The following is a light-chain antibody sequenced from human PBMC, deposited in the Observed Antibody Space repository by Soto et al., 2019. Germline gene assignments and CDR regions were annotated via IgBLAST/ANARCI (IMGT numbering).Light chain of an antibody. CDR2: KAS. CDR1: QSISSY. CDR3: LQQNSYVWT. V-gene: IGKV1-5*03. J-gene: IGKJ1*01. Sequence: DIQMTQSPSTLSASVGDRVTITCRASQSISSYLAWYQQKPGKAPKLLIYKASSLESGVPSRFSGSGSGTEFTLTISSLQPDDFATYYCLQQNSYVWTFGQGTKVDIK.